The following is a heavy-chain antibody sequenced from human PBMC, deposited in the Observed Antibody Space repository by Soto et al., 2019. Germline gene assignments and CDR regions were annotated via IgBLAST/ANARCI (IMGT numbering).Heavy chain of an antibody. Sequence: PSETLSLTCIVSGGSITNSSYYWGWIRQPPGKGLEWIGCIFYSGTTYYNPSLKSRVTISVDTSKNQFSLKLSSVTAADTAVYYCARAASGYSGSNWFDPWGQGTLVTVSS. CDR2: IFYSGTT. CDR1: GGSITNSSYY. V-gene: IGHV4-39*07. CDR3: ARAASGYSGSNWFDP. J-gene: IGHJ5*02. D-gene: IGHD5-12*01.